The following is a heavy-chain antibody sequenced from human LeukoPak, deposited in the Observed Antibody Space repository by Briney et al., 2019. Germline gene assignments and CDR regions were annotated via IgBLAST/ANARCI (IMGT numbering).Heavy chain of an antibody. CDR2: IRYDGSNK. CDR1: GFTFSSYG. Sequence: PGRSLRLSCAASGFTFSSYGMHWVRQAPGKGLEGGAFIRYDGSNKYYADSMKGRFTISRDNSKNTLYLQRNSLRAEDTAVYHCAKAGEMATILHYFDYWGQGTLVTVSS. J-gene: IGHJ4*02. D-gene: IGHD5-24*01. CDR3: AKAGEMATILHYFDY. V-gene: IGHV3-30*02.